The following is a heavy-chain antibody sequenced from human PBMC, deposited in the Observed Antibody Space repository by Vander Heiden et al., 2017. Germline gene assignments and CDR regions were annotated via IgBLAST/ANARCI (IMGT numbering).Heavy chain of an antibody. J-gene: IGHJ6*02. CDR1: GFSLSTSGMC. V-gene: IGHV2-70*01. CDR3: ARYCSGGSCDVYGMDV. Sequence: QVTLRESGPALVKPTQTLTLTCTFSGFSLSTSGMCVSWIRQPPGKALEWLALIDWDDDKYYSTSLKTRLTISKDTSKNQVVLTMTNMDIVDTATYYCARYCSGGSCDVYGMDVWGQGTTVTVSS. D-gene: IGHD2-15*01. CDR2: IDWDDDK.